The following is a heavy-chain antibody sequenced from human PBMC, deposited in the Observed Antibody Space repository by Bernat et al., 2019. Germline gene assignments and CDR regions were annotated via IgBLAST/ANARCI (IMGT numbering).Heavy chain of an antibody. J-gene: IGHJ4*02. CDR1: GFTFSGSA. D-gene: IGHD2-15*01. CDR2: IISKANSYAT. CDR3: TNILGYCSGGSCYDY. Sequence: EVQLVESGGGLVQPGGSLKLSCAASGFTFSGSAMHWVRQASGNGLEWVGRIISKANSYATAYAASVKGRFAISRDDSKNTAYLQMNSLKTEDTAVYYCTNILGYCSGGSCYDYWGQGTLVTVSS. V-gene: IGHV3-73*01.